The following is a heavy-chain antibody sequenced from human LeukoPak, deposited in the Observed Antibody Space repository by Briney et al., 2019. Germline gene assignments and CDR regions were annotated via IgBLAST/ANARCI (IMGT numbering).Heavy chain of an antibody. D-gene: IGHD4-17*01. J-gene: IGHJ4*02. CDR3: ASSWTTVTTFDY. CDR1: GGSISSYY. V-gene: IGHV4-59*01. Sequence: SETLSLTCTVSGGSISSYYWSWIRQPPGKGLEWIGYIYYSGSTNYKSSLKSRVTISVDTSKNQFSLKLSSVTAADTAVYCCASSWTTVTTFDYWGQGTLVTVSS. CDR2: IYYSGST.